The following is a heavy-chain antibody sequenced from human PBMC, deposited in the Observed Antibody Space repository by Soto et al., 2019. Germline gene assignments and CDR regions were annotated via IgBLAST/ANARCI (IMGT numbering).Heavy chain of an antibody. CDR3: ARFGRMGVDH. J-gene: IGHJ4*02. D-gene: IGHD3-16*01. CDR1: GASFSEYY. V-gene: IGHV4-34*01. Sequence: QVHLQQWGAGLLKPSETLSLSCTVSGASFSEYYWSWSRHPPGKGLEWIGETNHRGVTHYNRSLNSRVTVSIETSTAPFALRLSSVTAADTGVYYCARFGRMGVDHWGQGTLVIVSS. CDR2: TNHRGVT.